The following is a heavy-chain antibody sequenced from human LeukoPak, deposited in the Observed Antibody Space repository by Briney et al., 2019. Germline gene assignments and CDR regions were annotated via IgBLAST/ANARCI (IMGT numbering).Heavy chain of an antibody. Sequence: ASVKVSCTASGYTFTYYAIHWVRQVPGQGLEWMGWINTNTGNPTYAQGFTGRFVFSLDTSVSTAYLQICSLKAEDTAVYYCARAVYSGYETPYFDYWGQGTLVTVSS. CDR1: GYTFTYYA. J-gene: IGHJ4*02. V-gene: IGHV7-4-1*01. CDR3: ARAVYSGYETPYFDY. CDR2: INTNTGNP. D-gene: IGHD5-12*01.